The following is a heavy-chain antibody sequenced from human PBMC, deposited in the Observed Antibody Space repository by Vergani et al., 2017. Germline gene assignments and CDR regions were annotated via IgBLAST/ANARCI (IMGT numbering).Heavy chain of an antibody. CDR1: GGSISSYY. CDR3: ARDGRIAAAGMGGVGWFDP. V-gene: IGHV4-59*01. Sequence: QVQLQESGPGLVKPSETLSLTCTVSGGSISSYYWSWIRQPPGKGLEWIGYIYYSGSTNYNPSLKSRVTISVDTSKNQFSLKLSSVTAADTAVYYCARDGRIAAAGMGGVGWFDPWGQGTLVTVSS. D-gene: IGHD6-13*01. CDR2: IYYSGST. J-gene: IGHJ5*02.